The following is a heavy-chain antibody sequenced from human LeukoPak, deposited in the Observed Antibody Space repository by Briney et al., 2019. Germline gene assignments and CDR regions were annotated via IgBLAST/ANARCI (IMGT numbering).Heavy chain of an antibody. CDR1: GGSISSSSYY. V-gene: IGHV4-39*01. J-gene: IGHJ4*02. Sequence: SETLSLTCTVSGGSISSSSYYWGWIRQPPGKGLEWIGSIYYSGSTYYNPSLKSRVTISVDTSKNQFSLKLSSVTAADTAVYYCARVGGESGSFDYWGQGTLVTVSS. D-gene: IGHD1-26*01. CDR3: ARVGGESGSFDY. CDR2: IYYSGST.